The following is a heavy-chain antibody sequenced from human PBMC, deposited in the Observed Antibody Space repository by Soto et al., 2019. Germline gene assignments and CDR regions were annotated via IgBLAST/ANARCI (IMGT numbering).Heavy chain of an antibody. J-gene: IGHJ4*02. V-gene: IGHV5-51*01. D-gene: IGHD3-9*01. CDR1: GYTFTSYW. CDR2: IYPGDSDA. CDR3: ARQPDYNILTGYLYYFDY. Sequence: GESLKISCKASGYTFTSYWIGWVRQMPGKGPEWMGFIYPGDSDARHSPSFEGQVTISVDTSINTAYLRWNSLKASDTAIYYCARQPDYNILTGYLYYFDYWGQGTPVTVSS.